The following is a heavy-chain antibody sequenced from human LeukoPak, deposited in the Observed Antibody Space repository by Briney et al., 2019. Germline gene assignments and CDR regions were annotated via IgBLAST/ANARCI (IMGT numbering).Heavy chain of an antibody. Sequence: KPSETLSLTCTVSGGSISSYYWSWIRQPPGKGLEWIGYIYYSGSTNYNPSLKSRVTISVDTSKNQFSLKLSSVTAADTAVYYCARDLTYDTDYWGQGTLVTVSS. CDR1: GGSISSYY. J-gene: IGHJ4*02. V-gene: IGHV4-59*01. D-gene: IGHD3-22*01. CDR2: IYYSGST. CDR3: ARDLTYDTDY.